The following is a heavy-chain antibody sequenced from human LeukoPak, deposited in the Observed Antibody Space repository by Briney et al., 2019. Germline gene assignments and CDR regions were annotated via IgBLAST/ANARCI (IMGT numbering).Heavy chain of an antibody. J-gene: IGHJ4*02. Sequence: GASVKVSCKASGYTFTSYYMHWVRQAPGQGLEWMGIINPSGGSTSCAQKFQGRVTMTRDTSTSTVYMELSSLRSEDTAVYYCATDPMEYYYDSSGYYENWGQGTLVTVSS. V-gene: IGHV1-46*01. CDR1: GYTFTSYY. CDR2: INPSGGST. D-gene: IGHD3-22*01. CDR3: ATDPMEYYYDSSGYYEN.